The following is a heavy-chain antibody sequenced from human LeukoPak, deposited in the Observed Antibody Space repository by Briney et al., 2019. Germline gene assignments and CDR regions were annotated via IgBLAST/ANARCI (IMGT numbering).Heavy chain of an antibody. V-gene: IGHV3-11*04. Sequence: GGSLRLSCAASGFTFSDYYMSWIRQPPGKGLEWISYINGSGNNIYYADSVKGRFTISRDNAKNSLYLQMNSLRAEDTAVYYCARQYVGAILWSLYYFDYWGQGTLVTVSS. CDR3: ARQYVGAILWSLYYFDY. D-gene: IGHD1-26*01. CDR1: GFTFSDYY. J-gene: IGHJ4*02. CDR2: INGSGNNI.